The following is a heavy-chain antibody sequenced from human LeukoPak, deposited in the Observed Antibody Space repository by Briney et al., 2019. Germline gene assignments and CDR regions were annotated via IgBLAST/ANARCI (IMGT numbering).Heavy chain of an antibody. J-gene: IGHJ3*02. V-gene: IGHV3-9*01. CDR1: GFTFSSYS. CDR3: AKDMTYGSGSYWAFDT. Sequence: PGGSLRLSCAASGFTFSSYSMNWVRQAPGKGLEWVSGISWNSGSIGYADSVKGRFTISRDNAKNSLYLQMNSLRAEDTALYYCAKDMTYGSGSYWAFDTWGQGTMVTVSS. D-gene: IGHD3-10*01. CDR2: ISWNSGSI.